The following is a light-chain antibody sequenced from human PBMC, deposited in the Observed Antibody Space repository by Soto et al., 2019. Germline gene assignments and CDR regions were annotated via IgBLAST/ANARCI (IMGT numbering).Light chain of an antibody. CDR3: SSYTSSSTLWV. J-gene: IGLJ1*01. V-gene: IGLV2-14*01. Sequence: QSVLTQPASVSGSPGQSITISCTETSSDVGGYNYVSWYQQHPGKAPKLMIYEVSNRPSGVSNRFSGSKSGNTASLTISGLQAEDEADYYCSSYTSSSTLWVFGTGTKVTVL. CDR2: EVS. CDR1: SSDVGGYNY.